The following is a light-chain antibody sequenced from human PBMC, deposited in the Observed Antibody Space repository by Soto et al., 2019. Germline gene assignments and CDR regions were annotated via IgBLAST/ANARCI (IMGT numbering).Light chain of an antibody. Sequence: DIQMTQSPSSLSASVGDRVSITCRASQSISSHLNWYQHKPGKAPQVLIYAASSLQGGVPSRFSGSGSGTDFTLTIKSLQPEDFATYYCQQSVSSPFTFGHGTKVDVK. V-gene: IGKV1-39*01. J-gene: IGKJ3*01. CDR2: AAS. CDR1: QSISSH. CDR3: QQSVSSPFT.